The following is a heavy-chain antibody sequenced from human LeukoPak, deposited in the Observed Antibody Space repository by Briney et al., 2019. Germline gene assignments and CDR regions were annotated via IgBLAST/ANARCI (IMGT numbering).Heavy chain of an antibody. CDR3: ASTERCSTTCPLDY. D-gene: IGHD2-2*01. J-gene: IGHJ4*02. CDR1: GGSFSGYY. V-gene: IGHV4-34*01. CDR2: INHSGST. Sequence: PSETLSLTCAVYGGSFSGYYWSWIRQPPGKGLEWIGEINHSGSTNYNPSLKSRVTISVDTSKNQFSLKLNSVTAADTAVYYCASTERCSTTCPLDYWGQGTLVTVSS.